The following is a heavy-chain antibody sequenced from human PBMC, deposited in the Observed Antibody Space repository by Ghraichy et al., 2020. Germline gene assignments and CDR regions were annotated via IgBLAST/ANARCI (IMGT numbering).Heavy chain of an antibody. D-gene: IGHD3-16*01. Sequence: LSLTCVASGFTFGDHWMSWVRQAPGKGLEWVANIRHDGGDKATVDSVAGRFTISRDNAKSSLYLQMNSLRVEDTAVYYCAREGEAAYFDYLDAWGRGVMVAVSS. CDR2: IRHDGGDK. CDR3: AREGEAAYFDYLDA. CDR1: GFTFGDHW. J-gene: IGHJ4*02. V-gene: IGHV3-7*03.